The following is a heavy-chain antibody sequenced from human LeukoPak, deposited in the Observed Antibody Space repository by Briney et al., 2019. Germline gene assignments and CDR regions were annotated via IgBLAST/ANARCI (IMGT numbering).Heavy chain of an antibody. CDR2: ISAYNGNT. Sequence: GASVKVSCKASGYTFTSYGISRVRQAPGQGLEWMGWISAYNGNTNYAQKLQGRVTMTTDTSTSTAYMELKSLRSSDTAVYYCARDLAPLYRYGTGGYFDLWGRGTLVTVSS. CDR1: GYTFTSYG. J-gene: IGHJ2*01. CDR3: ARDLAPLYRYGTGGYFDL. V-gene: IGHV1-18*04. D-gene: IGHD5-18*01.